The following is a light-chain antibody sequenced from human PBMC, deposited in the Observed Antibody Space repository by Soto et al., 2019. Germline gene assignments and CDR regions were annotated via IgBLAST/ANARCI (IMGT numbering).Light chain of an antibody. J-gene: IGLJ2*01. CDR2: EVS. Sequence: QSALTQPVSVSGSPGQSITISCTGTSSDVGSYNLVSWYQQEPGKAPKLMIYEVSKRPSGVSNRFSGSRSGNTASLTISGLQAEDEADYYCCSYAGSSTLVFGGGTKLTVL. V-gene: IGLV2-23*02. CDR3: CSYAGSSTLV. CDR1: SSDVGSYNL.